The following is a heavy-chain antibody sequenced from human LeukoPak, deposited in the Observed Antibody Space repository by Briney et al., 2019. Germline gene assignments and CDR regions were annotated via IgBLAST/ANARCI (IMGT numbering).Heavy chain of an antibody. J-gene: IGHJ4*02. D-gene: IGHD5-24*01. CDR2: ISHDDGSNK. CDR1: GFVFSRYA. Sequence: GGSLRLSCVASGFVFSRYALHWVRQAPGRGLEWVSGISHDDGSNKDYADSVKGRITISRDNSKSTVFLQMDSLRADDTAVYYCARRDGYNLDFWGQGTLITVSS. V-gene: IGHV3-30*04. CDR3: ARRDGYNLDF.